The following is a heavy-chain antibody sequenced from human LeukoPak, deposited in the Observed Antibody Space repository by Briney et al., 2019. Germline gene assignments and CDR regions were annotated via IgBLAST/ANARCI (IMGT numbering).Heavy chain of an antibody. V-gene: IGHV3-23*01. CDR3: ARVSPNTVTTLQYFDY. CDR1: GFTFSSYG. J-gene: IGHJ4*02. CDR2: I. Sequence: GGTLRLSCAASGFTFSSYGMSWVRQAPGKGLEWVSAIKGRFTISRDNSKNTLYLRMNSLRAEDTAVYYCARVSPNTVTTLQYFDYWGQGTLVTVSS. D-gene: IGHD4-17*01.